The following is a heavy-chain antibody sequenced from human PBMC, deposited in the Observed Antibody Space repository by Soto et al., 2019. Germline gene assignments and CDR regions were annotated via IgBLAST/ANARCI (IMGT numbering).Heavy chain of an antibody. D-gene: IGHD2-21*02. CDR3: APEFFGVVTSVTSDHH. CDR2: IKKIIEGGTT. Sequence: VQLVESVGGLVKPGSSLRLSGAASGFTFTNAWMNWVRQSPGKGLEWVGRIKKIIEGGTTNYTASVKGRFTISRDDSRSKVYLQMNSLKIVDTAVYYCAPEFFGVVTSVTSDHHWGQGTLVTVSS. J-gene: IGHJ4*02. V-gene: IGHV3-15*07. CDR1: GFTFTNAW.